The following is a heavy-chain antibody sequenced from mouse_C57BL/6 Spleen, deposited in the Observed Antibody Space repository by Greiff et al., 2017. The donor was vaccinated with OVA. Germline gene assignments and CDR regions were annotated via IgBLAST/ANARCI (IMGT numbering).Heavy chain of an antibody. J-gene: IGHJ4*01. D-gene: IGHD3-2*02. Sequence: LVESGPELVKPGASVKISCKASGYAFSSSWMNWVKQRPGKGLEWIGRIYPGDGDTNYNGKFKGKATLTADKSSSTAYMQLSSLTSEDSAVYFCARTAQATYGAMDYWGQGTSVTVSS. CDR2: IYPGDGDT. CDR1: GYAFSSSW. CDR3: ARTAQATYGAMDY. V-gene: IGHV1-82*01.